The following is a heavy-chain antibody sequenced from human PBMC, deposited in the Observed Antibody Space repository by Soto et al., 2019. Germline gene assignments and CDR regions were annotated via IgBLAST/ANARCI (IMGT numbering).Heavy chain of an antibody. Sequence: QVQLVQSGAEVKKPGSSXKVSXKASGGTFSXYAISWVRQAPGQGLEWMGGIIPIFGTANYAQKFQGRVTITADESTSTAYMELSSLRSEDTAVYYCARDTRSWGXXYSXXXTSXETMDVWGQGTTVTVSS. V-gene: IGHV1-69*12. CDR2: IIPIFGTA. J-gene: IGHJ6*02. D-gene: IGHD4-4*01. CDR3: ARDTRSWGXXYSXXXTSXETMDV. CDR1: GGTFSXYA.